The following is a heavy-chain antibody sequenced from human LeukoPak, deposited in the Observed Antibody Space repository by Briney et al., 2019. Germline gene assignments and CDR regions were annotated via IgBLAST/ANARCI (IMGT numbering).Heavy chain of an antibody. Sequence: GGSLRLSCAASGFTFSSYWMSWVRQAPGKGLEWVAVISYDGSNKYYADSVKGRFTISRDNSKNTLYLQMNSLRAEDTAVYYCAKALGVPAAMFDYYYGMDVWGQGTTVTVSS. CDR1: GFTFSSYW. J-gene: IGHJ6*02. CDR2: ISYDGSNK. D-gene: IGHD2-2*01. V-gene: IGHV3-30*18. CDR3: AKALGVPAAMFDYYYGMDV.